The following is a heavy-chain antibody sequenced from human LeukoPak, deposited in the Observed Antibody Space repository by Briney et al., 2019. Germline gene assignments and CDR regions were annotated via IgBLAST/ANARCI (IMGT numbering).Heavy chain of an antibody. CDR1: GYTLTELS. V-gene: IGHV1-24*01. J-gene: IGHJ3*02. Sequence: ASVKVSCKVSGYTLTELSMHWVRQAPGKGLEWMGGFDPEDGETIYAQKFQGRVTMTEDTSTDTAYMELSSLRSEDTAVYYCATDITMVRPRGAFDIWGQGTMVTVSS. CDR2: FDPEDGET. CDR3: ATDITMVRPRGAFDI. D-gene: IGHD3-10*01.